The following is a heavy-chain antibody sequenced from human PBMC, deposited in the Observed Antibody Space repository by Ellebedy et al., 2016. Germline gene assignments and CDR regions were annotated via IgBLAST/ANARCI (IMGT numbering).Heavy chain of an antibody. CDR1: GFRVTSND. D-gene: IGHD1-14*01. J-gene: IGHJ3*01. Sequence: GGSLRLXXAASGFRVTSNDMSWVRQAPGRGLELVSLMYAGGSEYYADSVKGRFAITRDSSKNTLYLHLSGLGAEDSAMYYCVTRHNGAFDFWGQGTVVTVSS. CDR2: MYAGGSE. V-gene: IGHV3-53*01. CDR3: VTRHNGAFDF.